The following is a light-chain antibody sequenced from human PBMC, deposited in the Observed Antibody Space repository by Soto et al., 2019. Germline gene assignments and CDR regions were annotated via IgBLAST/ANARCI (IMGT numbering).Light chain of an antibody. CDR2: DVS. CDR1: SSDVGGYNY. CDR3: SSYTSTSTLVI. Sequence: QSALTQPASVSGSPGQSITISCTGTSSDVGGYNYVAWYQHHPGKAPKVMIYDVSNRPSGVSNRFSGSKSGNTASLTISGLQAEDEADYYCSSYTSTSTLVIFGGGTKVTV. J-gene: IGLJ2*01. V-gene: IGLV2-14*03.